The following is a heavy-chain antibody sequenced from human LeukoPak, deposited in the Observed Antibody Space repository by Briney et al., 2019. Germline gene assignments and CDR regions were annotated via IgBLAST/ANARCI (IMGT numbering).Heavy chain of an antibody. Sequence: ASVKVSCKASGYTFTSYYMHWVRQAPGQGLEWMGIINPSGGSTSYAQKFQGRVTMTRDMSTSTVYMELSSLRSEDTAVYYCARAYGDYDWYFDLWGRGTLVTVSS. V-gene: IGHV1-46*01. J-gene: IGHJ2*01. CDR1: GYTFTSYY. D-gene: IGHD4-17*01. CDR2: INPSGGST. CDR3: ARAYGDYDWYFDL.